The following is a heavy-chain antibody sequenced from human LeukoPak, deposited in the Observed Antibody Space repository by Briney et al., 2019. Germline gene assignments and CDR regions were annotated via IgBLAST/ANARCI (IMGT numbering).Heavy chain of an antibody. CDR3: AKGDGYNYGSGFDY. V-gene: IGHV3-23*01. CDR1: GFTFRNYG. D-gene: IGHD5-24*01. J-gene: IGHJ4*02. CDR2: ISGIGGNT. Sequence: GGSLRLSCVASGFTFRNYGMTWVRQAPGKGLEWVSVISGIGGNTYYADSVKGRFTISRDNPKNTVYLQMNSLRAEDTAVYYCAKGDGYNYGSGFDYWGQGTLVTVSS.